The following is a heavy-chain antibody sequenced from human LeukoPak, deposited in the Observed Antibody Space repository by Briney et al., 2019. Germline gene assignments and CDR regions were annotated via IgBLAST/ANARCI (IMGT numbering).Heavy chain of an antibody. J-gene: IGHJ6*03. CDR3: ARSGGSGSYYGGYYYYNVGV. Sequence: GASVKVSCKASGYTFTNYAMNWVRQAPGQGLEWMGWINTNTGNPTYAQGFTGRFVFSLDTSVSTAYLQISSLQAEDTAVYYCARSGGSGSYYGGYYYYNVGVWGKGTTVTVSS. D-gene: IGHD3-10*01. CDR2: INTNTGNP. CDR1: GYTFTNYA. V-gene: IGHV7-4-1*02.